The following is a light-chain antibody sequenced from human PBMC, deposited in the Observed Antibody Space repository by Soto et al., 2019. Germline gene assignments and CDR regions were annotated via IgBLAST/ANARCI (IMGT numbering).Light chain of an antibody. Sequence: ETVLTQSPGTLSLSPGERATLSCRASQSVTRYLAWYQQKPGQAPRLLIYDVSNRATGIPARFSGSGSGTDFTLTISSLEPEDFAVYYCQQRSSWPGTFGQGTRLEIK. CDR3: QQRSSWPGT. J-gene: IGKJ5*01. V-gene: IGKV3-11*01. CDR2: DVS. CDR1: QSVTRY.